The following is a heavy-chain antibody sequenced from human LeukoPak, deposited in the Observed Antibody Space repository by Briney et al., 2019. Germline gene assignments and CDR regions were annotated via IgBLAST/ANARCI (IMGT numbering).Heavy chain of an antibody. CDR3: ARDKDIVVVPVAGWFDP. D-gene: IGHD2-2*01. Sequence: PSETLSLTCTVSGYSISSGYYWGWIRQPPGKGLEWIGSIYHSGSTYYNPSLKSRVTISVDTSRNQFSLKLSSVTAADTAVYYCARDKDIVVVPVAGWFDPWGQGTLVTVSS. CDR1: GYSISSGYY. V-gene: IGHV4-38-2*02. CDR2: IYHSGST. J-gene: IGHJ5*02.